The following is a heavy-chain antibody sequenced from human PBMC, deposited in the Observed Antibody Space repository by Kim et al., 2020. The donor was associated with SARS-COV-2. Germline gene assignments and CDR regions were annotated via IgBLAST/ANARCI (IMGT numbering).Heavy chain of an antibody. J-gene: IGHJ4*02. Sequence: GGSLRLSCAASGFTFAGSVMHWFRQAPGKGLQWVALVSGDGGTTYYADSVKGRFTISRDNSKDSLYLQMNSLRTDDTAFYYCSKASWWLPTYWGQGTLVTVSS. D-gene: IGHD2-15*01. CDR1: GFTFAGSV. V-gene: IGHV3-43*02. CDR2: VSGDGGTT. CDR3: SKASWWLPTY.